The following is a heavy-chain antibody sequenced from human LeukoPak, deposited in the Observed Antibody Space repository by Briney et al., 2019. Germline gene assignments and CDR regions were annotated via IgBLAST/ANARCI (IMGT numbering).Heavy chain of an antibody. CDR3: AAGGGNSPLGGY. Sequence: GASVKVSCKASGFTFTSSAMQWVRQARGQRLEWIGRIVVGSGNTNYAQKFQERVTITRDMSTSTAYMELSSLRSEDTAVYYCAAGGGNSPLGGYWGQGTLVTVSS. J-gene: IGHJ4*02. CDR2: IVVGSGNT. D-gene: IGHD4-23*01. CDR1: GFTFTSSA. V-gene: IGHV1-58*02.